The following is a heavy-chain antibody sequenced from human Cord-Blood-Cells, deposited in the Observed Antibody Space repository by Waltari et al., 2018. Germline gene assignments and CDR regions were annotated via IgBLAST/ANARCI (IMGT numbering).Heavy chain of an antibody. J-gene: IGHJ3*02. V-gene: IGHV4-38-2*02. CDR3: ARGRVYDIVVVPAAKGAFDI. CDR1: GYSISSGYY. CDR2: IYHSGST. D-gene: IGHD2-2*01. Sequence: QVQLQESGPGLVKPSETLSLTCTVSGYSISSGYYWGWIRQPPGKGLERIGSIYHSGSTYYNPSLQSRVTISVDTSKNQFSLKLSSGTAADTAVYYCARGRVYDIVVVPAAKGAFDIWGQGTMVTVSS.